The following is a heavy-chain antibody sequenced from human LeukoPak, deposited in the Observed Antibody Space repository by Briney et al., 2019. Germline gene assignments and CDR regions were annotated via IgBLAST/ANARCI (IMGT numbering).Heavy chain of an antibody. CDR2: VNPRGGAT. Sequence: GASVKVSCKASGYIFSTYYIHWVRQGPGQGLEWIGVVNPRGGATSYAQNFQGRVTVTRDMSTTTVYMDLSGLRSEDTAVYFCAKEADGGSYFDIWGQGTLITVSS. CDR3: AKEADGGSYFDI. CDR1: GYIFSTYY. D-gene: IGHD1-26*01. V-gene: IGHV1-46*01. J-gene: IGHJ5*02.